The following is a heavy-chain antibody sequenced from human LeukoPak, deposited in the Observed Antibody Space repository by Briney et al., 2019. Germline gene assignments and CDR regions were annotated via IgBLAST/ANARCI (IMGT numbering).Heavy chain of an antibody. V-gene: IGHV3-53*01. CDR1: GFTVSSNY. Sequence: PGGSLRLSCAASGFTVSSNYMSWVRQAPGKGLEWVSVIYSGGSTYYADSVKGRFTISRDNSKNTLYLQMNSLRAEDTAVYYCARAGWMQLWSYFDYWGQGTLVTVSS. CDR3: ARAGWMQLWSYFDY. CDR2: IYSGGST. D-gene: IGHD5-18*01. J-gene: IGHJ4*02.